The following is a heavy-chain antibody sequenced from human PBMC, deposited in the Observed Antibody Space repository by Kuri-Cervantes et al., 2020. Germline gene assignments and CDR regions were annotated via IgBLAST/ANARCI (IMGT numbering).Heavy chain of an antibody. CDR1: GFTFNRHW. D-gene: IGHD2-21*02. J-gene: IGHJ4*02. V-gene: IGHV3-7*03. Sequence: GESLKISCEVSGFTFNRHWMNWVRQAPGRGLEWVANIKEDRSEKDYVDSVKGRFTISRDNAKNSLYLQMNSLRAEDTALYYCAKDKGTAIRPYYFDYWGQGTLVTVSS. CDR2: IKEDRSEK. CDR3: AKDKGTAIRPYYFDY.